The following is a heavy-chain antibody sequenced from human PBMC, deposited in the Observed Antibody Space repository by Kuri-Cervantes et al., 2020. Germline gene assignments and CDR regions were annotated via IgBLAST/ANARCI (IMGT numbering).Heavy chain of an antibody. J-gene: IGHJ3*02. Sequence: GESLKISYAASGFTFSSYAMHWVRQAPGKGLEWVAVIWDDGSKKYYADSVKGRVTVSRDSSKNTLYLQMNSLRAEDTAVYYCAKDRWAFDIWGQGTMVTVSS. CDR2: IWDDGSKK. CDR1: GFTFSSYA. V-gene: IGHV3-33*06. CDR3: AKDRWAFDI. D-gene: IGHD3-16*02.